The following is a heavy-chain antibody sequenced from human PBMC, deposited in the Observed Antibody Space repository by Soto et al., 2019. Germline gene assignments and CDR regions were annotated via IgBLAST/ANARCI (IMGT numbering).Heavy chain of an antibody. D-gene: IGHD3-3*01. CDR2: ISGSGGST. CDR3: AGAPYYDFWSGYWLLT. Sequence: PGGSLRLSCAASGFTFSSYAMSWVRQAPEKGLEWVSAISGSGGSTYYAESVKGRFTISRDNSKNTLYLQMNSLRAEDTAVYYCAGAPYYDFWSGYWLLTWSQGTLVTVSS. CDR1: GFTFSSYA. V-gene: IGHV3-23*01. J-gene: IGHJ4*02.